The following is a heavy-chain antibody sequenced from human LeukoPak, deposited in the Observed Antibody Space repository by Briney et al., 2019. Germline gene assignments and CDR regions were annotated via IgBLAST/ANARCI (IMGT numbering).Heavy chain of an antibody. CDR2: INHSGST. CDR1: GGSFSGYY. D-gene: IGHD3-10*01. Sequence: PSETLSLTCAVYGGSFSGYYWSWIRQPPGKGLEWIGEINHSGSTNYNPSLKSRVTISVDTSKNQFSLKLSSVTAADTAVYYCARSGGRGHYYYYYMDVWGKGTTVTVSS. J-gene: IGHJ6*03. CDR3: ARSGGRGHYYYYYMDV. V-gene: IGHV4-34*01.